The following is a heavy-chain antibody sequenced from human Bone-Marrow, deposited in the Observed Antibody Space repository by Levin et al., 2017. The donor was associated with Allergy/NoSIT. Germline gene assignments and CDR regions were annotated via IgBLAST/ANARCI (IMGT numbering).Heavy chain of an antibody. D-gene: IGHD2/OR15-2a*01. CDR3: ARVVVPSSPDMIIPTFNFDY. V-gene: IGHV1-18*01. CDR2: INTYNGKA. J-gene: IGHJ4*02. CDR1: HYSFTSYG. Sequence: ASVKVSCKTSHYSFTSYGISWVRQAPGQGLEWVGWINTYNGKATSAQILQDRVIMTADTSTSIAYLELMNLRPDDTAVYYCARVVVPSSPDMIIPTFNFDYWGQGTLLTVSS.